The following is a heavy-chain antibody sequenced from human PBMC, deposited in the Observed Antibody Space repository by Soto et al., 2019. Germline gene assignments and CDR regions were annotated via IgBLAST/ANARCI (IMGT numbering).Heavy chain of an antibody. CDR2: FDPEDGET. V-gene: IGHV1-24*01. D-gene: IGHD3-22*01. J-gene: IGHJ4*02. CDR1: GYTLTELS. CDR3: ATAGVNYYDSSGFDY. Sequence: GASVKVSCKVSGYTLTELSMHWVRQAPGKGLEWMGGFDPEDGETIYAQKFQGRVTMTEDTSTDTAYMELSSVRSEDTAVYYCATAGVNYYDSSGFDYWGQGTLVTVSS.